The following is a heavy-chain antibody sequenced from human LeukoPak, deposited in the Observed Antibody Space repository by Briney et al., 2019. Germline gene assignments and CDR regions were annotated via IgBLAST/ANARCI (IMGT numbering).Heavy chain of an antibody. Sequence: PSETLSLTCTVSVGSISSCNWCWIRQPPGRGRGWVGYIYYSRSTNYNPSLKSRVPISVDTSKSQFSLKPRSVTAEDTAVYYCARDQEYYYYMDVWGKGTTVTVSS. CDR1: VGSISSCN. CDR2: IYYSRST. CDR3: ARDQEYYYYMDV. V-gene: IGHV4-59*01. J-gene: IGHJ6*03.